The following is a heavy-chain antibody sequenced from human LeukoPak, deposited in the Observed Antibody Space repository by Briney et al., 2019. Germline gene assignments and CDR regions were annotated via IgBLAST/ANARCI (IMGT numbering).Heavy chain of an antibody. J-gene: IGHJ3*02. CDR3: ARDRGIAVAGTPDAFDI. V-gene: IGHV3-74*01. Sequence: GGPLRLSCAASGFTFNNYWMHWVRQGPGKGLVWVSRMNTDGSSAGYADSVKGRFTISRDNAKNTLYLQMNSLRAEDTAVYYCARDRGIAVAGTPDAFDIWGQGTMVTVSS. CDR2: MNTDGSSA. D-gene: IGHD6-19*01. CDR1: GFTFNNYW.